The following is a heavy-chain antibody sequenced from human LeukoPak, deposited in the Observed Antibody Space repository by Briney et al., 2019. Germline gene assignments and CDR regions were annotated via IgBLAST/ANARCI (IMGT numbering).Heavy chain of an antibody. V-gene: IGHV1-2*02. Sequence: ASVKVSCKASGYTFSGYYMHWVRQAPGQGLEWMGWINPKSGGTNEAQKFHDRVTMTRDTSIRTAYMEVSRLRSDDTAVYYCARFALTSSLDYWGQGTLVTVSS. CDR1: GYTFSGYY. CDR2: INPKSGGT. J-gene: IGHJ4*02. CDR3: ARFALTSSLDY. D-gene: IGHD6-13*01.